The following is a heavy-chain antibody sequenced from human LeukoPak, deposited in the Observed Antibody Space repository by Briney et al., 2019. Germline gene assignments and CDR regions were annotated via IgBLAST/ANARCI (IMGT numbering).Heavy chain of an antibody. CDR2: IYYSGNT. D-gene: IGHD1-1*01. CDR1: GGSISSSSYY. CDR3: ARVGGMYNWNDVDY. Sequence: NPSETLSLTCTVSGGSISSSSYYWGWIRQPPGKGLEWIGSIYYSGNTYYNPSLKSRVTISVDTSKNQFSLKLTSATAADTAVYYCARVGGMYNWNDVDYWGQGTLVTVSS. J-gene: IGHJ4*02. V-gene: IGHV4-39*07.